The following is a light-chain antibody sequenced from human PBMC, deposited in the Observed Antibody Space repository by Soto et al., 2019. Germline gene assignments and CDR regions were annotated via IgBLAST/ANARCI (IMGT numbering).Light chain of an antibody. J-gene: IGKJ4*01. CDR1: QSVSSSY. Sequence: EIVLTQSTVTLSLSPGESATLSCRASQSVSSSYLAWYQQKPGQAPRLLIYGASSRATGIPDRFSGSGSGTDFTLTISRLEPEDFAVYYCQQYGSSPLTFGGGTKVEIK. V-gene: IGKV3-20*01. CDR3: QQYGSSPLT. CDR2: GAS.